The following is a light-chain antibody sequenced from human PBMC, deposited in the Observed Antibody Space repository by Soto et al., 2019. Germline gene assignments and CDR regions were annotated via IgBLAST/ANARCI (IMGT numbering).Light chain of an antibody. J-gene: IGLJ1*01. CDR2: DVS. CDR1: SSDVGGFNF. CDR3: SSYPTSSTIA. Sequence: QSVLTQPASVSGSPGQSITISCTGTSSDVGGFNFVSWYQQPPGKAPKLMIYDVSHRPSGVSNRFSGSKSGNTASLTISGLQAEDEGDYYCSSYPTSSTIAFGTGTKVTVL. V-gene: IGLV2-14*01.